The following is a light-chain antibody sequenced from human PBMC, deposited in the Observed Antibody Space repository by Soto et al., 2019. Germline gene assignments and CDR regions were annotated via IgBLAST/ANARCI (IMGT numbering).Light chain of an antibody. CDR3: KSYAGSNNYV. Sequence: QSALTQPPSASGSPGQSVTISCTGTKSDIGVYDFVSWYQHHPGKAPRLIIYEVVQRPSGVPDRFSGSKSGNTASLTVSGLQAADEADYFCKSYAGSNNYVLGSGTKAHRP. V-gene: IGLV2-8*01. J-gene: IGLJ1*01. CDR2: EVV. CDR1: KSDIGVYDF.